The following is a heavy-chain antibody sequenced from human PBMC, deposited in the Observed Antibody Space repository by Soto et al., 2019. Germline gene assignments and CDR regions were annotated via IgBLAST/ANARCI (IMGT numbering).Heavy chain of an antibody. J-gene: IGHJ5*02. CDR1: GGSISTYY. V-gene: IGHV4-59*01. Sequence: QVQLQESGPGLVKPSETLSLTCTVSGGSISTYYWSWIRQPPGKGLEWIGYIYYSGSTNYNPSLKSRVTISLDTSQNQFSLRLSSVTAADTAVYYCARETYIIGWYYWFDPWGQGTLVTVSS. CDR2: IYYSGST. D-gene: IGHD6-19*01. CDR3: ARETYIIGWYYWFDP.